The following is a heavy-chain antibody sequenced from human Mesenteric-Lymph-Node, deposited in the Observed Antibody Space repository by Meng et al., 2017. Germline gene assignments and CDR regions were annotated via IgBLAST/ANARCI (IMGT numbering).Heavy chain of an antibody. V-gene: IGHV4-4*02. J-gene: IGHJ4*02. Sequence: VELGEPGPGRAKAVGTLSLNGDVSGGSNRNDQWWSWVRQAPGKRLEWIGEIYHSGRTNYNPSVKSRVSMSVDKSQNHFSLRLSSVTAAETAVYYCTTLYGDSISWGQGTLVTVSS. CDR2: IYHSGRT. CDR3: TTLYGDSIS. D-gene: IGHD4-17*01. CDR1: GGSNRNDQW.